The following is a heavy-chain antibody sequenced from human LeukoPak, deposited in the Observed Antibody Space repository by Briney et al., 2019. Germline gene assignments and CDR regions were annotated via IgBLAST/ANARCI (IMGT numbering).Heavy chain of an antibody. Sequence: GGSLRLSCAASGFTFSDYYMSWIRQAPGKGLEWVSYISSSGSTIYYADSEKGRFTISRDNAKNSLYLQMNSLRAEDTAVYYCARTGYSSSWYIDYWGQGTLVTVSS. D-gene: IGHD6-13*01. J-gene: IGHJ4*02. CDR2: ISSSGSTI. V-gene: IGHV3-11*04. CDR3: ARTGYSSSWYIDY. CDR1: GFTFSDYY.